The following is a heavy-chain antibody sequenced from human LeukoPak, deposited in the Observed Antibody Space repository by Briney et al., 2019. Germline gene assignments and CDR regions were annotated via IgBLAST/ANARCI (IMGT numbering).Heavy chain of an antibody. CDR1: GGSISSYY. CDR3: ARDTAGYCSGGSCYPNWFDP. Sequence: SETLTLTCTVSGGSISSYYWSWIRQPAGKGLEWIGRIYTSGSTNYNPSLKSRVTIPVDKSKNQFSLKLSSVTAADTAVYYCARDTAGYCSGGSCYPNWFDPWGEGTLVTVSS. V-gene: IGHV4-4*07. CDR2: IYTSGST. J-gene: IGHJ5*02. D-gene: IGHD2-15*01.